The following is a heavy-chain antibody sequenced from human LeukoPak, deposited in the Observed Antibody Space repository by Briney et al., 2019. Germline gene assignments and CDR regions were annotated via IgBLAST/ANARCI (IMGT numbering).Heavy chain of an antibody. Sequence: KSSQTLSLTCTVSGGSICSGGYYWSWIRQHPGKGLEWIGYIYYSESTYNNPALKSLVTISVDTSKNQFSLKLSSVTAADTAVYYCARNGLLMVPDYWGQGTLVTVSS. J-gene: IGHJ4*02. CDR1: GGSICSGGYY. CDR3: ARNGLLMVPDY. V-gene: IGHV4-31*01. D-gene: IGHD2-8*01. CDR2: IYYSEST.